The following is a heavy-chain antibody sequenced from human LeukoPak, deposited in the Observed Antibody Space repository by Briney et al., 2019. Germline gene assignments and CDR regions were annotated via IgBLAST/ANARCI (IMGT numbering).Heavy chain of an antibody. J-gene: IGHJ3*02. CDR1: GFSFSGSA. V-gene: IGHV3-73*01. Sequence: GGSLRLSCAASGFSFSGSAMHWVRQASGKGLERLGRIRSKANGYATAYAASVKGRFTILRDDSKNMAYLQMSSLKTEDTAVYYCARPYCSSTTCYEYSAFDIWGQGTMVTVSS. D-gene: IGHD2-2*01. CDR3: ARPYCSSTTCYEYSAFDI. CDR2: IRSKANGYAT.